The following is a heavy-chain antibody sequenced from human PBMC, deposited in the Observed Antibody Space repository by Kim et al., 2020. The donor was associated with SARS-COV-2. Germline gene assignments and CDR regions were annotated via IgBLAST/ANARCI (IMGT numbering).Heavy chain of an antibody. CDR3: ARLSSFMITFGGVVVPSSYYFAS. CDR2: IYYSGST. Sequence: SETLSLTCTVAGGSISSSSYYWGWIRQPPGNGLEWIGSIYYSGSTYYNPSLKSRVTISVDTSKNQFSLKLSSVTAADTAVYYCARLSSFMITFGGVVVPSSYYFASWGQGTLVTVSS. D-gene: IGHD3-16*02. J-gene: IGHJ4*02. CDR1: GGSISSSSYY. V-gene: IGHV4-39*01.